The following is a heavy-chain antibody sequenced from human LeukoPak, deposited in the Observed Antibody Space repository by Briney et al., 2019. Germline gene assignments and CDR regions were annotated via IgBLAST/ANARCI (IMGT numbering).Heavy chain of an antibody. CDR2: INPNSGGT. CDR3: ARGYCSGGSCYSVENWFDP. J-gene: IGHJ5*02. Sequence: EASVKVSCKAAGYTFTGYYMFWVRQAPGQGLEWMGRINPNSGGTNYAQKFQGRVTMTRDTSISTAYMELSRPRSDDTAVYYCARGYCSGGSCYSVENWFDPWGQGTLVTVSS. CDR1: GYTFTGYY. V-gene: IGHV1-2*06. D-gene: IGHD2-15*01.